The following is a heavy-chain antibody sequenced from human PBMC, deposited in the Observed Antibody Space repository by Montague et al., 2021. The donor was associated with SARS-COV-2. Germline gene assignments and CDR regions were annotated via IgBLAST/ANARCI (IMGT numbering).Heavy chain of an antibody. CDR1: GGSISSYY. V-gene: IGHV4-59*01. CDR2: IYYSGST. Sequence: SKTLSLTCTVSGGSISSYYWSWIRQPPGKGLEWIGYIYYSGSTNXSPSLKSRVTISVDTSKNQFSLKLSSVTAADTAVYYCARGSGWMGNAFDIWGQGTMVTVSS. D-gene: IGHD6-19*01. CDR3: ARGSGWMGNAFDI. J-gene: IGHJ3*02.